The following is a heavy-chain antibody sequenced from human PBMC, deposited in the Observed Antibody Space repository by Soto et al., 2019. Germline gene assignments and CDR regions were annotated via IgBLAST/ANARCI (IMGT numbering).Heavy chain of an antibody. Sequence: QAQLQESGPGLVRPSGTLSLTCTVSRFSVTNNKYWNWVRQSPGKALEWIGEIYHSGATYYNPSLSGRASISIDKSKNQISLNLTSVTAADTAVYYCARDSRYRTDGGCSIMRDAFDVWGQGTLVTVSS. V-gene: IGHV4-4*02. CDR2: IYHSGAT. J-gene: IGHJ3*01. CDR1: RFSVTNNKY. CDR3: ARDSRYRTDGGCSIMRDAFDV. D-gene: IGHD2-15*01.